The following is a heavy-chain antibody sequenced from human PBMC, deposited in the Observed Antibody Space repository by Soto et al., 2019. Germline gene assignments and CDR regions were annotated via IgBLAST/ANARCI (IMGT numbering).Heavy chain of an antibody. J-gene: IGHJ6*02. D-gene: IGHD3-3*01. CDR2: ISGSGGST. CDR1: GFTFSSYA. V-gene: IGHV3-23*01. CDR3: AKRLRFLEWLLPSDYYYGMDV. Sequence: GGSLRLSCAASGFTFSSYAMSWVRQAPGKGLEWVSAISGSGGSTYYADSVKGRFTISRDNSKNTLYLQMNSLRAEDTAVYYCAKRLRFLEWLLPSDYYYGMDVWGQGTTVTVSS.